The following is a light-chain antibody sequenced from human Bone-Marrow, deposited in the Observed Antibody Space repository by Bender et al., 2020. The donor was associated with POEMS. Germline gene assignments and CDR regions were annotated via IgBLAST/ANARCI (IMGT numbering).Light chain of an antibody. Sequence: QSALAQPASVSGSPGQSITISCTGTSSDVGAYNLVSWYQQQPGKAPRLLLYEGSKRPSGVSDRFSGSKSGNTASLTISGLQAADEADYYCSSYTSGSTWVFGDGTKLTVL. J-gene: IGLJ3*02. CDR3: SSYTSGSTWV. V-gene: IGLV2-14*02. CDR1: SSDVGAYNL. CDR2: EGS.